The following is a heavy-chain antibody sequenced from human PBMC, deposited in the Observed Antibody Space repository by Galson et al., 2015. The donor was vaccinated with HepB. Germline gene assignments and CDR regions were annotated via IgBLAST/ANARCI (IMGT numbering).Heavy chain of an antibody. V-gene: IGHV3-23*01. D-gene: IGHD6-13*01. J-gene: IGHJ6*03. Sequence: SLRLSCAASGFTFSSYAMSWVRQAPGKGLEWVSAISGSGGSTYYADSVKGRLTISRDNSKNTLYLQMNSLRAEDTAVYYCAKDQIAAAGPSHYYYMDVWGKGTTVTVSS. CDR1: GFTFSSYA. CDR3: AKDQIAAAGPSHYYYMDV. CDR2: ISGSGGST.